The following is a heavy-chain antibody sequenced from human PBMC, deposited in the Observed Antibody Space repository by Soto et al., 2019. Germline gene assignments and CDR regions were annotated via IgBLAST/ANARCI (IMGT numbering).Heavy chain of an antibody. D-gene: IGHD3-3*01. Sequence: SETLSLTCTVSGGSISNYYWTWVRQPPGKGLEWIGYVYYSGSTNYNPSLESRVTMSVDTSKNQFSLRLSSVTAADTAIYYCATRITVFGLLIPPFDPWGQGTQVT. CDR3: ATRITVFGLLIPPFDP. V-gene: IGHV4-59*03. J-gene: IGHJ5*02. CDR1: GGSISNYY. CDR2: VYYSGST.